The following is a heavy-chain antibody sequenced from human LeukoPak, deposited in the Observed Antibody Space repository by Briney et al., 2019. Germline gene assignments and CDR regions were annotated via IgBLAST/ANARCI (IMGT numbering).Heavy chain of an antibody. J-gene: IGHJ4*02. CDR3: ARVGGYYSSDVGFDY. CDR1: GGSICISSHY. V-gene: IGHV4-39*07. CDR2: VYYSGST. Sequence: SETLSLTCSVFGGSICISSHYWAWLRQSSGEGLEWIASVYYSGSTYYNPSLKSRVTISVDTSKNQFSLDLSSVTVADTAVYYCARVGGYYSSDVGFDYWGQGTLVTVSS. D-gene: IGHD3-10*01.